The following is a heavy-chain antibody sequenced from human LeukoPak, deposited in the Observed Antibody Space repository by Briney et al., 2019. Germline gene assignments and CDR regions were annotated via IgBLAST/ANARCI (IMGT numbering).Heavy chain of an antibody. CDR3: ARVQDYGDYYNDY. D-gene: IGHD4-17*01. CDR1: GGSISSSSYY. V-gene: IGHV4-39*01. J-gene: IGHJ4*02. CDR2: IYYSGST. Sequence: PSETLSLTCTVSGGSISSSSYYWGWIRQPPGKGREWIGSIYYSGSTYYNPSLKSRVTVSVDTSKNQFSLKLSSVTAADTAVYYCARVQDYGDYYNDYWGQGTLVTVSS.